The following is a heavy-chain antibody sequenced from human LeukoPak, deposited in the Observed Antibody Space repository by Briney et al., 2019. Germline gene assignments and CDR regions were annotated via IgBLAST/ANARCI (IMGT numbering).Heavy chain of an antibody. CDR1: GFTFSSYW. Sequence: GGSLRLSCAASGFTFSSYWMHWVRQAQGTGLERVSRIKSDGSSTTYADSVKGRFTISRDNAKNTLYLQMNSLRAEDTAVYYCATNYYGSGPDHWGQGTLVTVSS. D-gene: IGHD3-10*01. CDR3: ATNYYGSGPDH. V-gene: IGHV3-74*01. CDR2: IKSDGSST. J-gene: IGHJ4*02.